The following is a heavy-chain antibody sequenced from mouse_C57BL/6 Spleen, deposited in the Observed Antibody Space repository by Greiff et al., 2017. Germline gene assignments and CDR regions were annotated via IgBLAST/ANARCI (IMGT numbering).Heavy chain of an antibody. J-gene: IGHJ3*01. CDR3: ARQDYDYDGSFAY. CDR2: ISYDGSN. V-gene: IGHV3-6*01. CDR1: GYSITSGYY. D-gene: IGHD2-4*01. Sequence: EVKLVESGPGLVKPSPSLSLTCSVTGYSITSGYYWNWIRQFPGNKLEWMGYISYDGSNNYNPTLKNRIAITRDTSKNQFFLKLNSVTTEDTATYYCARQDYDYDGSFAYWGQGTLVTVSA.